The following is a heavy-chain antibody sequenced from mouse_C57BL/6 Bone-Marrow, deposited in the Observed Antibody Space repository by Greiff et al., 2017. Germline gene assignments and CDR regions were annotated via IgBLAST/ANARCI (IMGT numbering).Heavy chain of an antibody. J-gene: IGHJ3*01. Sequence: EVQRVESGGGLVQPGGSMKLSCAASGFTFSDAWMDWVRQSPEKGLEWVAEIRNKANNHATYYAESVKGRFTIPSDDSKSSVYLQMSSFRAEDTGIYDFTKPDGNYSWFADGGQGTLVTVSA. D-gene: IGHD2-1*01. CDR1: GFTFSDAW. V-gene: IGHV6-6*01. CDR3: TKPDGNYSWFAD. CDR2: IRNKANNHAT.